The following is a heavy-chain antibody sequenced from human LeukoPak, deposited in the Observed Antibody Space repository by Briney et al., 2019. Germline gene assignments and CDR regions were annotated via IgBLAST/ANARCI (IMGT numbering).Heavy chain of an antibody. Sequence: PSETLSLTCTVSGGSISSDYWSWIQQPPGKGLEWIGYIYYSGSTSYNPSLKSRVTISVDTSKNQFSLRLSSVTAADTAMYYCARDVSIRDYYYGMDVWGQGTTVTVSS. J-gene: IGHJ6*02. CDR2: IYYSGST. CDR3: ARDVSIRDYYYGMDV. CDR1: GGSISSDY. D-gene: IGHD3-10*01. V-gene: IGHV4-59*01.